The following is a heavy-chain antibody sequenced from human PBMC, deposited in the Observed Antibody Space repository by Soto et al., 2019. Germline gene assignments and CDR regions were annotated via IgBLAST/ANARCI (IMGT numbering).Heavy chain of an antibody. CDR2: MNSDGRTT. D-gene: IGHD1-1*01. J-gene: IGHJ6*02. Sequence: AGGSLRLSCAASGFTFSSYWMHWVRQAPGKGLVWVSRMNSDGRTTNYADSVKGRFTISRDNARNTLYLQMNSLRDEDTAVYYCVRDGYPAGVYGVDVGGQGTTATVSS. CDR1: GFTFSSYW. V-gene: IGHV3-74*01. CDR3: VRDGYPAGVYGVDV.